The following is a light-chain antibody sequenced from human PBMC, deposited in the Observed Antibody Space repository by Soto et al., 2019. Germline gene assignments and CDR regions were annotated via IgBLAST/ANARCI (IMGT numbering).Light chain of an antibody. Sequence: EIVMTQSPATLSVSPGERATLSCRASQSVSSHLVWYQQKPGQAPRLLISDASNRATGIPARFSGSGSGTDFTLTISSLEPEDFAVYYCQQRSNWPGITFGQGTRLEIK. J-gene: IGKJ5*01. CDR2: DAS. V-gene: IGKV3-11*01. CDR1: QSVSSH. CDR3: QQRSNWPGIT.